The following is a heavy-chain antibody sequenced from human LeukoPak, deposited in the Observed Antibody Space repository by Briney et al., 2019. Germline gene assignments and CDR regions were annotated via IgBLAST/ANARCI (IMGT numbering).Heavy chain of an antibody. J-gene: IGHJ4*02. CDR1: GYTFTGYY. Sequence: SVKVSCKASGYTFTGYYMHWVRQAPGQGLEWMGWINPNSGGTNYAQKFQGRVTMTRDTSISTAYMELSRLRSDDTAVYYCARDQAYYDFWSGYSSPQTLYYFDYWGQGTLVTVSS. D-gene: IGHD3-3*01. CDR3: ARDQAYYDFWSGYSSPQTLYYFDY. CDR2: INPNSGGT. V-gene: IGHV1-2*02.